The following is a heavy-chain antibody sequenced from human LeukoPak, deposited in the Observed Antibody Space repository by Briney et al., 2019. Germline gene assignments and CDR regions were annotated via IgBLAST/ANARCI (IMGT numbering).Heavy chain of an antibody. D-gene: IGHD2-2*01. CDR2: IYYSGST. Sequence: PSETLSLTCTVSGGSISSSSYYWGWIRQPPGKGLEWIGTIYYSGSTYYNSSLESRVTISVDTSKNQFSLKLSSVTAADTAVYYCARDCVWGCSSTKGLDPWGQGTLVTVSS. CDR1: GGSISSSSYY. CDR3: ARDCVWGCSSTKGLDP. V-gene: IGHV4-39*07. J-gene: IGHJ5*02.